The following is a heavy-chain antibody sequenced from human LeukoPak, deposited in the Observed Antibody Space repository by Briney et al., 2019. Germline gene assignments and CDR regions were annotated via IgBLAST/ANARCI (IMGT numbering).Heavy chain of an antibody. V-gene: IGHV3-74*01. D-gene: IGHD4-17*01. CDR1: GFTFSSYW. J-gene: IGHJ4*02. CDR2: INSDGSST. Sequence: GGSLRLSCAASGFTFSSYWMHWVRQAPGKGLVWVSRINSDGSSTSYADSVKGRFTISRDNAKNTLYLQMNSLRAEDTAVYYCAKDSDDYGAPADYWGQGTLVTVSS. CDR3: AKDSDDYGAPADY.